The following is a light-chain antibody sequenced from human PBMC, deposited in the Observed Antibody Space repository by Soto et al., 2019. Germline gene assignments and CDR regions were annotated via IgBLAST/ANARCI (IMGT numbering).Light chain of an antibody. J-gene: IGKJ2*01. CDR2: DAS. V-gene: IGKV3-11*01. Sequence: DIVLTQSPATLSLSPGERATLSCRASQSVGSDVAWYQQKAGQAPRLLIYDASNRATGVPARFSGSGSGTDFTVTISSLEPEDFAVYFCQQLTRNTFGQGSKLEI. CDR1: QSVGSD. CDR3: QQLTRNT.